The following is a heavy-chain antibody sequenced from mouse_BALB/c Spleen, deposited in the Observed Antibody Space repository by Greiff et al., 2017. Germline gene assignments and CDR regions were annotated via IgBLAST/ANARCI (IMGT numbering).Heavy chain of an antibody. Sequence: VQLQESGPGLVQPSQSLSITCTVSGFSLTSYGVHWVRQSPGKGLEWLGVIWSGGSTDYNAAFISRLSISKDNSKSQVFFKMNSLQANDTAIYYCARIPNYYGSSYLYAMDYWGQGTSVTVSS. CDR2: IWSGGST. CDR3: ARIPNYYGSSYLYAMDY. V-gene: IGHV2-2*02. CDR1: GFSLTSYG. D-gene: IGHD1-1*01. J-gene: IGHJ4*01.